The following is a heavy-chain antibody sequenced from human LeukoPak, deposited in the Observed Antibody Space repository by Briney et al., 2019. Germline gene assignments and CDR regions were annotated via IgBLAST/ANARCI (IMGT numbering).Heavy chain of an antibody. CDR3: AKDIRSIAVAVPFDY. CDR1: GFTFSSYW. D-gene: IGHD6-19*01. V-gene: IGHV3-23*01. Sequence: GGSLRLSCAASGFTFSSYWMHWVRQAPGKGLEWVSAIGGNGDSTYHADSVKGRFTISRDNSKNTLYLQMHSLRVEDTAMYYCAKDIRSIAVAVPFDYWGQGTLVTVSS. J-gene: IGHJ4*02. CDR2: IGGNGDST.